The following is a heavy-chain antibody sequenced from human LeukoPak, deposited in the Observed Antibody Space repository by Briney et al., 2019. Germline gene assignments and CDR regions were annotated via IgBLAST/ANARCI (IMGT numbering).Heavy chain of an antibody. Sequence: QSGGSLRLSCAASGFTVSTYWMYWVRQAPGKGLVWVSRINTDGSVTNYADSVKGRFTISRDNAKNTLYLQMSSLRAEDTAVYYCARTFGSGRYPGDWFDPWGQGTLVTVSS. CDR1: GFTVSTYW. CDR3: ARTFGSGRYPGDWFDP. V-gene: IGHV3-74*01. J-gene: IGHJ5*02. CDR2: INTDGSVT. D-gene: IGHD6-19*01.